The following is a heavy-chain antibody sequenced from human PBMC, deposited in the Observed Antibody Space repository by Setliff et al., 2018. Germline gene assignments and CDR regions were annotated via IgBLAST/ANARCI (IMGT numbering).Heavy chain of an antibody. CDR2: FDPEDGET. D-gene: IGHD3-3*01. Sequence: ASVKVSCKVSGYTLTELSMHWVRQAPGKGLEWMGGFDPEDGETIYAQKFQGRVTMTEDTSTDTAYMELSSLRSEDTAVYYCARHGLQFLEWLSAFDYWGQGTLVTVSS. CDR3: ARHGLQFLEWLSAFDY. V-gene: IGHV1-24*01. J-gene: IGHJ4*02. CDR1: GYTLTELS.